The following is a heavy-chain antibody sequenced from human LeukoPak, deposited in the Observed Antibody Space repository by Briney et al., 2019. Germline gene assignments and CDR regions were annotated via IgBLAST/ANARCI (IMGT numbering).Heavy chain of an antibody. CDR1: GYSFTTYG. V-gene: IGHV1-18*01. CDR3: ARDLKRGYSSGRYSWGTGSSNDY. D-gene: IGHD6-19*01. CDR2: ISGYNGNT. Sequence: ASVKVSCKASGYSFTTYGMNWVPQAPGQGLEWMGWISGYNGNTNYAQQKLQGRVTMTTDTSTSTAYMELRSLRSDDTAVYYCARDLKRGYSSGRYSWGTGSSNDYWGQGTLVTVSS. J-gene: IGHJ4*02.